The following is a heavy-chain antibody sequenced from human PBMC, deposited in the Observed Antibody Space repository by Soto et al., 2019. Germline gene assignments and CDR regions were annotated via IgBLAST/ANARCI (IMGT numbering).Heavy chain of an antibody. CDR2: ISSSGSTI. V-gene: IGHV3-11*01. Sequence: QVQLVESGGGLVKPGGSLRLSCAASGFTFSDYYMSWIRQAPGKGLEWVSYISSSGSTIYYADSVKGRFTISRDNAKNSLYLQMNSLRAEDTAVYYCSRDPKYYDFWSGYPYNWFDPWGQGTLVTVSS. CDR1: GFTFSDYY. CDR3: SRDPKYYDFWSGYPYNWFDP. J-gene: IGHJ5*02. D-gene: IGHD3-3*01.